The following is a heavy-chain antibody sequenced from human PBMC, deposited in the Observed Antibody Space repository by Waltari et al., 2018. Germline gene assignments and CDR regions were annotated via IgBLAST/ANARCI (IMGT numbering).Heavy chain of an antibody. CDR3: ERGWQLDTINMDV. D-gene: IGHD5-18*01. J-gene: IGHJ6*03. CDR1: GYTFTSYD. V-gene: IGHV1-8*01. CDR2: ITPNSGNT. Sequence: QVQLVQSGAEVKKPGASVKVSCKASGYTFTSYDINWVRQATGQGLEWMGWITPNSGNTGYAQKVKGRVNMTRNTSISTAYMELSSLRSEDTAVYYCERGWQLDTINMDVWGKGTTVTVSS.